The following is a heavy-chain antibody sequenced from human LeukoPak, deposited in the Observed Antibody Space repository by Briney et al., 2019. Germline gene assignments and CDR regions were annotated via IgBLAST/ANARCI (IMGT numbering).Heavy chain of an antibody. Sequence: GGSLRLSCAASGFTVSSNCMSWVRQAPGKGLEWVSVIYSGGSTYYADSVKGRFTISRDNSKNTLYLQMNSLRAEDTAVYYCARTNYYDFWSGSFDYWGQGTLVTVSS. V-gene: IGHV3-53*01. D-gene: IGHD3-3*01. J-gene: IGHJ4*02. CDR2: IYSGGST. CDR3: ARTNYYDFWSGSFDY. CDR1: GFTVSSNC.